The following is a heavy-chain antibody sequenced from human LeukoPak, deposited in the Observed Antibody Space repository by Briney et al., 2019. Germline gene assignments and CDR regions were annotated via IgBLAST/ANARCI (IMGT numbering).Heavy chain of an antibody. V-gene: IGHV4-59*01. CDR3: ARQAGRYCSSTSCYTGGP. Sequence: SETLSLTCTVSGGSISSYYWSWIRQPPGKGLEWIGYIYYSGSTNYNPSLKSRVTISVDTSKNQFPLKLSSVTAADTAVYYCARQAGRYCSSTSCYTGGPWGQGTLVTVSS. D-gene: IGHD2-2*02. J-gene: IGHJ5*02. CDR2: IYYSGST. CDR1: GGSISSYY.